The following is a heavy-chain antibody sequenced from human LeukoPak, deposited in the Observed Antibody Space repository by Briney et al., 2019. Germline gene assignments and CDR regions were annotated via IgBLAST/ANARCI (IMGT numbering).Heavy chain of an antibody. D-gene: IGHD3-10*01. CDR2: ISSSGSTI. V-gene: IGHV3-48*03. CDR3: YYYMDV. Sequence: GGSLRLSCAASGFTFSNYWMSWVRQAPGKGLEWVSYISSSGSTIYYADSVKGRFTISRDNAKNSRGPLINYYGSGSYYNPYYYYYMDVWGKGTTVTISS. CDR1: GFTFSNYW. J-gene: IGHJ6*03.